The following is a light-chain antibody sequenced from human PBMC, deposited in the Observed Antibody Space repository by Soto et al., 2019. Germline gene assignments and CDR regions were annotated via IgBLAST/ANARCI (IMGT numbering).Light chain of an antibody. CDR2: AVS. V-gene: IGLV2-14*01. Sequence: QSVLTQPASVSGSPGQSITISCTGTSGDIGSYNYVSWFQHHPGKAPKLILFAVSDRPSGVSNRFSGSRSGNTASLTISGLQPEDEAIYYCASYLTTSPLEVFGTGTKVTVL. CDR1: SGDIGSYNY. J-gene: IGLJ1*01. CDR3: ASYLTTSPLEV.